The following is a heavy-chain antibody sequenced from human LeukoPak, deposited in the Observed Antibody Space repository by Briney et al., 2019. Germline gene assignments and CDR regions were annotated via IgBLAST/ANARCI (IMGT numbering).Heavy chain of an antibody. CDR2: MNPNSGNT. D-gene: IGHD3-10*01. V-gene: IGHV1-8*03. J-gene: IGHJ6*03. Sequence: EASVKVSCKASGYTFTSYDINWVRQATGQGLEWMGWMNPNSGNTGYAQKFQGRVTITRNTSISTAYMELSSLRSEDTAVYYCARVAYGSGSYYMDVWGKGTTVTISS. CDR3: ARVAYGSGSYYMDV. CDR1: GYTFTSYD.